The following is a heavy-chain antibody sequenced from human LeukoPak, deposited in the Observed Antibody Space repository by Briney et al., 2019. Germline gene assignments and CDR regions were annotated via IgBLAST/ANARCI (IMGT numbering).Heavy chain of an antibody. V-gene: IGHV3-48*04. CDR1: GFTFSSYS. CDR3: ARDHDWAFDY. Sequence: GGSLRLSCEASGFTFSSYSTNWVRQAPGKGLEWVSYIGGSGSPADYADSVKGRFTISRDNTKNSLFLQMHSLRAEDTAVYYCARDHDWAFDYWGQGTLVTVSS. D-gene: IGHD3-9*01. J-gene: IGHJ4*02. CDR2: IGGSGSPA.